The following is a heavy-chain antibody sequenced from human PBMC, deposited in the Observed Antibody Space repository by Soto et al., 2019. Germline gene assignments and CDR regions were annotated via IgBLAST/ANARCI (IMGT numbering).Heavy chain of an antibody. J-gene: IGHJ4*02. CDR2: IYYSGST. V-gene: IGHV4-39*01. Sequence: LPATLSLTCTVSGGSISSSSYYWGWIRQPPGKGLEWIGSIYYSGSTYYNPSLKSRVTISVDTSKNQFSLKLSSVTAADTAVYYCARHSDDYDILTGYRNYFDYWGQGTLVTVSS. CDR1: GGSISSSSYY. D-gene: IGHD3-9*01. CDR3: ARHSDDYDILTGYRNYFDY.